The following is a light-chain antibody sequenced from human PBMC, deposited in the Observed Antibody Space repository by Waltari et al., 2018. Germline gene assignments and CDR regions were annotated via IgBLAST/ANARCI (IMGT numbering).Light chain of an antibody. CDR3: QQRSISCT. CDR1: QTVGYS. Sequence: ILLTQFPDTLSFSPGERATLACSASQTVGYSLAWYQHHPGQPPRLLIYDASKRATGIPARVSGSGSGTEFTLTIDSLESEDSAIYFCQQRSISCTFGQGARLE. J-gene: IGKJ2*02. V-gene: IGKV3-11*01. CDR2: DAS.